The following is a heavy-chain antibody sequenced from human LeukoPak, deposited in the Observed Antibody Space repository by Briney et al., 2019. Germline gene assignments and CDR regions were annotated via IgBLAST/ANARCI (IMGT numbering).Heavy chain of an antibody. CDR2: ISAYNGNT. J-gene: IGHJ4*02. D-gene: IGHD2-2*03. Sequence: ASVKVSCKASGYTFTSYGISWVRQAPGRGLEWMGWISAYNGNTNYAQKLQGRVTMTTDTSTSTAYMELRSLRSDDTAVYYCARDQVDIVVVPASDYWGQGTLVTVSS. V-gene: IGHV1-18*01. CDR3: ARDQVDIVVVPASDY. CDR1: GYTFTSYG.